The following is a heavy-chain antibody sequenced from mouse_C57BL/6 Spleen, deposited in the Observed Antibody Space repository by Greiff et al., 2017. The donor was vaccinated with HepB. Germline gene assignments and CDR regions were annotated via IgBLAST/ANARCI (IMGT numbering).Heavy chain of an antibody. D-gene: IGHD1-1*01. CDR1: GFNIKDDY. V-gene: IGHV14-4*01. J-gene: IGHJ2*01. Sequence: VQLQQSGAELVRPGASVKLSCTASGFNIKDDYMHWVKQRPEQGLEWIGWIDPENGDTEYASKFQGKATITADTSSNTAYLQLSSLTSEDTAVYYCTFHYYGSSYFDYWGQGTTLTVSS. CDR2: IDPENGDT. CDR3: TFHYYGSSYFDY.